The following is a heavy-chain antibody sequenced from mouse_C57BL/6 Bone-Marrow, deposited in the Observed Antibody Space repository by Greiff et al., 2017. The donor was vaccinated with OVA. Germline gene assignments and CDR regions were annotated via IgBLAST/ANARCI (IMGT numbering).Heavy chain of an antibody. Sequence: EVKVEESGGGLVQPGGSMKLSCVASGFTFSNYWMNWVRQSPEKGLEWVAQIRLKSDNYATHYAESVKGRFTISRDDSKSSVYLQMNNLRAEDTGIYYCTESSFSSYWYFDVWGTGTTVTVSS. CDR2: IRLKSDNYAT. D-gene: IGHD1-1*01. V-gene: IGHV6-3*01. CDR3: TESSFSSYWYFDV. J-gene: IGHJ1*03. CDR1: GFTFSNYW.